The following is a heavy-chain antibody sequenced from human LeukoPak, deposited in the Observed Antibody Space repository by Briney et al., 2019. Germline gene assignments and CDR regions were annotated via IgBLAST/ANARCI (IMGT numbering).Heavy chain of an antibody. V-gene: IGHV1-24*01. Sequence: ASVKVSCKVSGYTLTELSMHWVRQAPGKGLEWRGGFDPEDGETIYAQKFQGRVTMTEDTSTDTAYMELSSLRSEDTAVYYCATSESGYSGSCLDYWGQGTLVTVSS. D-gene: IGHD1-26*01. CDR1: GYTLTELS. CDR2: FDPEDGET. CDR3: ATSESGYSGSCLDY. J-gene: IGHJ4*02.